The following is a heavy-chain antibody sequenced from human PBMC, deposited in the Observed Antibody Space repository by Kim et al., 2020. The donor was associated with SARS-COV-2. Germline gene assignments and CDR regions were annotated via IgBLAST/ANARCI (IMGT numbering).Heavy chain of an antibody. D-gene: IGHD6-13*01. J-gene: IGHJ4*02. Sequence: SETLSLTCTVSGGSISSYYWSWNRQPPGKGLEWIGYIYYSGSTNYNPSLKSRVTISVDTSKNQFSLKLSSVTAADTAVYYCARLSVRQQLRGKMTNFDYWGQGTLVTVSS. V-gene: IGHV4-59*08. CDR3: ARLSVRQQLRGKMTNFDY. CDR2: IYYSGST. CDR1: GGSISSYY.